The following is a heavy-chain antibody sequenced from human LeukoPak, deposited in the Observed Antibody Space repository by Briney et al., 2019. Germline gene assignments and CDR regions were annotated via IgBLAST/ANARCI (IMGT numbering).Heavy chain of an antibody. CDR3: TTHYYDKSGYYYDH. CDR2: TDPTSGDT. Sequence: ASVKVSCKASGNTFVGYYIHWVRQAPGQGLEWMGWTDPTSGDTNYAQTFQGRVTMTRDMSISTAYMELSTLRSDDTAIYYCTTHYYDKSGYYYDHWGQGTLVTVSS. D-gene: IGHD3-22*01. V-gene: IGHV1-2*02. J-gene: IGHJ1*01. CDR1: GNTFVGYY.